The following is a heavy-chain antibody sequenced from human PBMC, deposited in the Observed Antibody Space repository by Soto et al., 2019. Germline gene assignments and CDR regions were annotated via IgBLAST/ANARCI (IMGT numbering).Heavy chain of an antibody. D-gene: IGHD3-10*01. Sequence: QVQLVQSGAEVRKPGSSVKVSCRSSGGIFTASAISWVRQAPGHGPEWMGGVIPMFGTANYPQRFQGRVTINADESTNTVYMQLSSLRSEDTAVYFCAVGFKLDYYSLDVWGKGTTVTVSS. J-gene: IGHJ6*04. V-gene: IGHV1-69*01. CDR2: VIPMFGTA. CDR3: AVGFKLDYYSLDV. CDR1: GGIFTASA.